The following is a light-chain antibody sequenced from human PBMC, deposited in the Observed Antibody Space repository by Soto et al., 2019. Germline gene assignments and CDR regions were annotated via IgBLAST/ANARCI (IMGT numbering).Light chain of an antibody. CDR3: QSYENSRTGFYV. CDR2: GNT. V-gene: IGLV1-40*01. CDR1: SSDIGAGFD. J-gene: IGLJ1*01. Sequence: QSALTQPPSASGAPGQRVTISCTGSSSDIGAGFDVHWYQHLPGTAPKLLIYGNTNRPSGVPGRFSGSKSGTSASLVITGLKAEDEADYYCQSYENSRTGFYVFGTGTKLTVL.